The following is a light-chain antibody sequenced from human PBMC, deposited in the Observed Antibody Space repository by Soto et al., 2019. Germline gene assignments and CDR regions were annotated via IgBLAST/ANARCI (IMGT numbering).Light chain of an antibody. CDR2: DAS. Sequence: EIVLTQSPATLSLSPGERATLSCRASQSVSSYLAWYQQKPGQAPRLLIYDASNRATGIPARFSGSGSGTDFTLTTDSLETEDLEVYYCQQSNSWPTFGPGTKVDIK. CDR3: QQSNSWPT. J-gene: IGKJ3*01. V-gene: IGKV3-11*01. CDR1: QSVSSY.